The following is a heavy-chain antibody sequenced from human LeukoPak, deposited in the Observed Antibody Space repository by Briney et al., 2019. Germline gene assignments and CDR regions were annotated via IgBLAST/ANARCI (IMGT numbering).Heavy chain of an antibody. J-gene: IGHJ6*02. CDR3: ARDAEGSGWTYYYYYGMDV. CDR1: GFTLSSFW. D-gene: IGHD6-19*01. Sequence: GGSLRLSCATSGFTLSSFWMHWVRQAPGKGLEWVAVISYDGSNKYYAGSVKGRFTISRDDSKNTLYLQMNSLRAEDTAVYYCARDAEGSGWTYYYYYGMDVWGQGTAVTVSS. V-gene: IGHV3-30-3*01. CDR2: ISYDGSNK.